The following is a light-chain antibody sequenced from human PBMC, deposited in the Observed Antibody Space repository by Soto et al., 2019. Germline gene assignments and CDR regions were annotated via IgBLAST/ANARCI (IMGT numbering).Light chain of an antibody. J-gene: IGLJ1*01. CDR1: SSNIGAGYD. CDR2: GNS. Sequence: HSVLTQPPSVSGVPGQRVTISCTGSSSNIGAGYDVHWYQQLPGTAPKLLIYGNSNRPSGAPDRFSGSKSGTSASLAITGLQAEDEADYYCQSYDSSLSGFYVFGTGTKVTVL. CDR3: QSYDSSLSGFYV. V-gene: IGLV1-40*01.